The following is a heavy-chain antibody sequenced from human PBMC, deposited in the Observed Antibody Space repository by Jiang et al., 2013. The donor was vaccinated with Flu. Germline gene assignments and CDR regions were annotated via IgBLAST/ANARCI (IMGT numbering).Heavy chain of an antibody. J-gene: IGHJ6*02. Sequence: LSCAASGFTVSSNYMSWVRQAPGKGLEWVSVIYSGGSTYYADSVKGRFTISRDNSKNTLYLQMNSLRAEDTAVYYCARIRRGVYGMDVWGQGTTVTVSS. CDR2: IYSGGST. CDR1: GFTVSSNY. V-gene: IGHV3-53*01. CDR3: ARIRRGVYGMDV.